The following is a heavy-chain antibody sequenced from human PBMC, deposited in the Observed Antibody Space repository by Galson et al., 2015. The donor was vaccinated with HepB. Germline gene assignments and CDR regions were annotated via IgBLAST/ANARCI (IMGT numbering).Heavy chain of an antibody. Sequence: SVKVSCKASGNTFINYAIHWVRQAPGQRLEWLGWINAGNGNTKYSQKFQGRVSVTRDTSASTAYMELSSLRSEDTAAYYCARASHSYDSVGYFEYWGQGTLVTVSS. D-gene: IGHD3-22*01. CDR3: ARASHSYDSVGYFEY. CDR2: INAGNGNT. CDR1: GNTFINYA. V-gene: IGHV1-3*01. J-gene: IGHJ4*02.